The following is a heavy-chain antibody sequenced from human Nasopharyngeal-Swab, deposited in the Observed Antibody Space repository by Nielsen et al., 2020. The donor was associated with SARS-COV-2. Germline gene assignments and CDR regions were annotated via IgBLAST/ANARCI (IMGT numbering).Heavy chain of an antibody. CDR3: ARPLSRDSTWTTEANWFDP. D-gene: IGHD6-13*01. CDR2: MYGVGNT. CDR1: GFTVSNNH. J-gene: IGHJ5*02. Sequence: GESLKISCAASGFTVSNNHVTWVRQAPGKGLECVSVMYGVGNTCYADSVKGRFTISRDNSENTVYLQMNSLRAEDTALYHCARPLSRDSTWTTEANWFDPWGQGTLVTVSS. V-gene: IGHV3-53*01.